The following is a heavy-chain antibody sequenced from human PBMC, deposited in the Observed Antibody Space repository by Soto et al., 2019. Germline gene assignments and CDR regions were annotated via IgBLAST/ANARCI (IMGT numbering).Heavy chain of an antibody. CDR3: ARRAPPLQSACV. CDR2: IYYSGST. V-gene: IGHV4-39*01. CDR1: GGSISSSSYY. Sequence: SETLSLTCTVSGGSISSSSYYWGWIRQPPGKGLEWIGSIYYSGSTYYNPSLKSRVTISVDTSKNQFSLKLSSVTAADTAVYYCARRAPPLQSACVWGQGVLVTVSS. J-gene: IGHJ4*02.